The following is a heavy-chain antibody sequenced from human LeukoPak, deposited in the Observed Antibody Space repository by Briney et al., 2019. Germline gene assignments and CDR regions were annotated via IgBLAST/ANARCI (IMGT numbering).Heavy chain of an antibody. J-gene: IGHJ4*02. V-gene: IGHV4-34*12. CDR3: ANGATIFGVVIRVDS. Sequence: PSETLSLTCAVYGGSFSGYYWGWIRQPPGKGLEWIGSMFHSGFTYYNPSLKSRVTISVDMSKNQFSLKVRSVTAADTAVYYCANGATIFGVVIRVDSWGQGTLVTVSS. CDR1: GGSFSGYY. D-gene: IGHD3-3*01. CDR2: MFHSGFT.